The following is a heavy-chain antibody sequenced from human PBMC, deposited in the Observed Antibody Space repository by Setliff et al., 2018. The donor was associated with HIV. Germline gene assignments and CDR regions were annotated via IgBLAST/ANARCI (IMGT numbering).Heavy chain of an antibody. J-gene: IGHJ4*02. V-gene: IGHV1-69*13. D-gene: IGHD2-2*01. Sequence: SVKVSCKASGYTFTGYSIHWVRQAPGQGLEWMGGIIPIFGTANYEKKFQGRVTITADESTNTAYMELSSLRSEDTAVYYCASPQGANQLLWSFDYWGQGTLVTVSS. CDR1: GYTFTGYS. CDR3: ASPQGANQLLWSFDY. CDR2: IIPIFGTA.